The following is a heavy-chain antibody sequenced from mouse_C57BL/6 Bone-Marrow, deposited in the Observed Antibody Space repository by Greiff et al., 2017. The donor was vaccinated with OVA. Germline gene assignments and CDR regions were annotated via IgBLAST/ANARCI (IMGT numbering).Heavy chain of an antibody. J-gene: IGHJ3*01. CDR3: ASGYGNYAY. Sequence: DVQLVESGPGLVKPSQSLSLTCSVTGFSITSGYYWNWIRQFQGNKLEWMGYISYDGSNNYNPSLKNRISITRDTSKNQFFLKLNSVTTEDTATYYCASGYGNYAYWGQGTLVTVSA. CDR2: ISYDGSN. D-gene: IGHD2-1*01. CDR1: GFSITSGYY. V-gene: IGHV3-6*01.